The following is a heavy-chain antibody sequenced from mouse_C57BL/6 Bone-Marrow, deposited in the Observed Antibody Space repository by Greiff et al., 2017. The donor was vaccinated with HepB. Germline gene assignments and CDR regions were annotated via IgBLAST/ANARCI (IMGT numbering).Heavy chain of an antibody. V-gene: IGHV1-47*01. J-gene: IGHJ1*03. D-gene: IGHD1-1*01. Sequence: QLQQSGAELVKPGASVKMSCKASGYTFTTYPIEWMKQNHGKSLEWIGNFHPYNDDTKYNEKFKGKATLTVEKSSSTVYLELSRLTSDDSAVYYCAIHYYGSSYGYFDVWGTGTTVTVSS. CDR1: GYTFTTYP. CDR2: FHPYNDDT. CDR3: AIHYYGSSYGYFDV.